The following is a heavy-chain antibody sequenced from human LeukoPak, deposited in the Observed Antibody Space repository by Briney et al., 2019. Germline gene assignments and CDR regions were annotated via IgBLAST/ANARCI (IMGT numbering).Heavy chain of an antibody. CDR3: ARDANLVSLDY. CDR2: IWSDGSNK. CDR1: GFTFSSYG. J-gene: IGHJ4*02. Sequence: GGSLRLSCAASGFTFSSYGMHWVRQAPGKGLEWVAAIWSDGSNKNYADSVKGRFTISRDNSKNTLYLQMNSLRTEDTAVYYCARDANLVSLDYWGQGTLVTVSS. V-gene: IGHV3-33*08.